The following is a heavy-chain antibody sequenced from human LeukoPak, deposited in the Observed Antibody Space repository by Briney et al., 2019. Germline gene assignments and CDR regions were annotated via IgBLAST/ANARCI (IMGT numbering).Heavy chain of an antibody. D-gene: IGHD4-17*01. CDR3: ARVEVTTSPAHYFDY. V-gene: IGHV4-34*01. J-gene: IGHJ4*02. CDR1: GGSFSGYY. Sequence: TSSETLSLTCAVYGGSFSGYYWSWIRQPPGKGLEWIGEINHSGSTNYNPSLKSRVTISVDTSKNQFSLKLSSVTAADTAVYYCARVEVTTSPAHYFDYWGQGTLVTVSS. CDR2: INHSGST.